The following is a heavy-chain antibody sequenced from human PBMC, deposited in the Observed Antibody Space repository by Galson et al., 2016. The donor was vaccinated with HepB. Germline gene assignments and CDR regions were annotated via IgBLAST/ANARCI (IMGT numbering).Heavy chain of an antibody. J-gene: IGHJ6*02. D-gene: IGHD3-10*01. V-gene: IGHV3-43*01. CDR1: GFTFDDYT. Sequence: SLRLSCAVSGFTFDDYTTHWVRQAPGKGLEWISLISWDGRSPFYTDSVEGRFTISRDNRKNTLYLQMNSLTIDDTAVYYCGKDWGSLWESSGKGMDVWGQGTTVIVSS. CDR2: ISWDGRSP. CDR3: GKDWGSLWESSGKGMDV.